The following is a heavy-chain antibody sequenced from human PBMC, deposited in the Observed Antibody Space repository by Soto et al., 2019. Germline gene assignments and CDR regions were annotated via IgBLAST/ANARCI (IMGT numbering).Heavy chain of an antibody. CDR3: ARDLDY. Sequence: QVQLQESGPGLEKPSETLSLTCTVSGGSISSYYWSWIRQPPGKGLEWIGYIYYSGSTNYNPSLKSRVTISVDTSKNQFSLKLSSVTAADTAVYYCARDLDYWGQGTLVTVSS. V-gene: IGHV4-59*01. CDR2: IYYSGST. J-gene: IGHJ4*02. CDR1: GGSISSYY.